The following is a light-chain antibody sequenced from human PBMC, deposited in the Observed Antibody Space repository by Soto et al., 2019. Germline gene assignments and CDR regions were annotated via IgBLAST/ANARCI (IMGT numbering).Light chain of an antibody. CDR1: QSVSSSY. Sequence: EIVLTQSPGILSLSPGERATLSCRASQSVSSSYLAWYQQKPGQAPRLLIYGASNRATGIPDRFSASGSKTAFTLTISRLEPEDFGVYYCQQYGSSPPYTFGQGTKLEIK. V-gene: IGKV3-20*01. CDR2: GAS. CDR3: QQYGSSPPYT. J-gene: IGKJ2*01.